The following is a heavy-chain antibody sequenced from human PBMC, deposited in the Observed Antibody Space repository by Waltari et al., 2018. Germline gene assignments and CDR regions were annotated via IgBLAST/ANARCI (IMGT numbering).Heavy chain of an antibody. V-gene: IGHV4-30-2*01. D-gene: IGHD2-15*01. J-gene: IGHJ4*02. Sequence: QMQLQESGSGLVKPSQTLSLTCAVSGGSISSGGYSWSWIRQPPGKGREWIGYIYHSGSTYYNPSLKSRVTISVDRSKNQFSLKLSSVTAADTAVYYCASGAYPYCSGGSCYDNPFDYWGQGTLVTVSS. CDR2: IYHSGST. CDR3: ASGAYPYCSGGSCYDNPFDY. CDR1: GGSISSGGYS.